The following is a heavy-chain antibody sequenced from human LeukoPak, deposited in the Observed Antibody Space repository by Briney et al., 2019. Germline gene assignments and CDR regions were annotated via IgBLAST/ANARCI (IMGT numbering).Heavy chain of an antibody. CDR2: IYYSGST. D-gene: IGHD3-10*01. CDR1: GGSISSYY. V-gene: IGHV4-59*08. J-gene: IGHJ4*02. CDR3: ASQRGSGTGFDY. Sequence: SETLSLTCTVSGGSISSYYWGWIRQPPGKGLEWIGYIYYSGSTNYNPSLKSRVTISVDTSKNQFSLKLSSVTAADTAVYYCASQRGSGTGFDYWGQGTLVTVSS.